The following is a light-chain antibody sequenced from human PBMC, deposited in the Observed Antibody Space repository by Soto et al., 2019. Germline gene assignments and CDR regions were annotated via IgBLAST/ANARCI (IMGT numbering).Light chain of an antibody. CDR1: SSDVGSYNL. CDR2: EVS. Sequence: QSALPQPASVSGSPGQSITISCTGTSSDVGSYNLVSWYQQHPGKAPKLMIYEVSKRPSGVSNRFSGSKSGNTASLTISGLQAEDEADYYCCSYAGSSTPYVFGTGTKLTV. CDR3: CSYAGSSTPYV. V-gene: IGLV2-23*02. J-gene: IGLJ1*01.